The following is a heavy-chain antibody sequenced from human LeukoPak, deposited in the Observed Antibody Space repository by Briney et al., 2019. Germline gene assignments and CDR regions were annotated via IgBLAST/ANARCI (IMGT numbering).Heavy chain of an antibody. CDR1: GYTFTDYY. D-gene: IGHD3-3*01. Sequence: GASVKVSCKASGYTFTDYYMYWVRQAPGQGLEWMGIINPRGGSTNYAQKFQGRVTKTRDTSTSTVYMELSILRSEDTAVYYCARESSRFLERLPDYWGQGTLVTVSS. J-gene: IGHJ4*02. V-gene: IGHV1-46*01. CDR3: ARESSRFLERLPDY. CDR2: INPRGGST.